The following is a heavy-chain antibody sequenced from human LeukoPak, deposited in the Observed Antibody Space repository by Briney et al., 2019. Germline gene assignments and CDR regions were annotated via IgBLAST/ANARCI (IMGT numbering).Heavy chain of an antibody. J-gene: IGHJ4*02. CDR2: INHSGST. CDR1: GGSFSGYY. V-gene: IGHV4-34*01. CDR3: ARGDQQLAFDY. D-gene: IGHD6-6*01. Sequence: PSETLSLTCAVYGGSFSGYYWSWIRQPPGKGLEWIGEINHSGSTNYNPSLKSRVTISVDTSKNQFSLKLSSVTAADTAVYYCARGDQQLAFDYWGQGTLVTVSS.